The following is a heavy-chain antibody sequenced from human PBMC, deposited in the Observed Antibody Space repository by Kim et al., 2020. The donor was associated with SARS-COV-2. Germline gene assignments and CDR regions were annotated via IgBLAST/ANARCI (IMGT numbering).Heavy chain of an antibody. J-gene: IGHJ4*02. Sequence: SETLSLTCTVSGGSISSGGYYWSWIRQHPGKGLEWIGYIYYSGSTYYNPSLKSRVTISVDTSKNQFSLKLSSVTAADTAVYYCARGLLTHTYYYDSSGYYPFDYWGQGTLVTVSS. CDR2: IYYSGST. V-gene: IGHV4-31*03. D-gene: IGHD3-22*01. CDR3: ARGLLTHTYYYDSSGYYPFDY. CDR1: GGSISSGGYY.